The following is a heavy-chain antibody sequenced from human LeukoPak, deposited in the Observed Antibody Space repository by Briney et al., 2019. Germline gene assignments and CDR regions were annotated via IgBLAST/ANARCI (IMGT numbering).Heavy chain of an antibody. V-gene: IGHV3-23*01. D-gene: IGHD3-22*01. CDR2: ISGSGGST. J-gene: IGHJ4*02. CDR3: AKDMGSGYRYFDY. CDR1: GFTFSSYA. Sequence: GRSLRLSCAASGFTFSSYAMSWVRQAPGKGLEWVSVISGSGGSTYYADSVKGRFTISRDNSKNTLYLQMNSLRAEDTAVYYCAKDMGSGYRYFDYWGQGTLVTVSS.